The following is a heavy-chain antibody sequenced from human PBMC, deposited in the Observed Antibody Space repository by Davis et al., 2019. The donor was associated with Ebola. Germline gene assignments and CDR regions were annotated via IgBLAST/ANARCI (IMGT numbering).Heavy chain of an antibody. CDR2: INPSGGST. Sequence: ASVKVSCKASGYTFTSYYMHWVRQAPGQGLEWMGIINPSGGSTSYAQKFQGRVTMTRDTSTSTVYMELSSLRSEDTAVYYCAREGWTDIVVVPAAIFWADDAFDIWGQGTMVTVSS. D-gene: IGHD2-2*01. CDR1: GYTFTSYY. CDR3: AREGWTDIVVVPAAIFWADDAFDI. V-gene: IGHV1-46*01. J-gene: IGHJ3*02.